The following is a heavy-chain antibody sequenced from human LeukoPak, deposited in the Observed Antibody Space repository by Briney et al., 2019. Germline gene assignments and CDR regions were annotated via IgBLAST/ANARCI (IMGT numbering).Heavy chain of an antibody. J-gene: IGHJ4*02. CDR3: ARSWNDVAPFDY. D-gene: IGHD1-1*01. V-gene: IGHV1-69*05. CDR1: GGTFSSYA. CDR2: IIPIFGTA. Sequence: ASVKVSCKASGGTFSSYAISWVRQAPGQGLEWMGGIIPIFGTANYAQKFQGRVTITTDESTSTAYMELCSLRSEDTAVYYCARSWNDVAPFDYWGQGTLVTVSS.